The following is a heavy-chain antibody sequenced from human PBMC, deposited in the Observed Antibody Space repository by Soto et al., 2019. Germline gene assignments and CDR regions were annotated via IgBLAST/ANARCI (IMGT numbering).Heavy chain of an antibody. CDR3: TGVGGWPSPYGGGYFDL. CDR1: GFTFSSYG. V-gene: IGHV3-30*03. J-gene: IGHJ2*01. Sequence: QVQLVESGGGVVQPGRSLRLSCAASGFTFSSYGMHWVRQAPGKGLEWVAVISYDGSNKYYADSVKGRLTITRDNSKNTLYLQRNSLRAEDTAVYYCTGVGGWPSPYGGGYFDLWGRGTLVTVSS. CDR2: ISYDGSNK. D-gene: IGHD6-19*01.